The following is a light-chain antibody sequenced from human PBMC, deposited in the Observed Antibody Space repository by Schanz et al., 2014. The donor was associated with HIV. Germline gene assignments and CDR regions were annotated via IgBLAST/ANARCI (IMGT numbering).Light chain of an antibody. CDR1: QSIDTW. J-gene: IGKJ2*01. CDR2: KAS. V-gene: IGKV1-5*03. CDR3: QQYDTYPYA. Sequence: DIQMTQSPSTLSASVGDRVTITCRASQSIDTWLAWYQQKPGKAPKLLIYKASSLQSGVPSRFSGSGSGTEFTLTISSLQSEDFATYYCQQYDTYPYAFGQGTKLEIK.